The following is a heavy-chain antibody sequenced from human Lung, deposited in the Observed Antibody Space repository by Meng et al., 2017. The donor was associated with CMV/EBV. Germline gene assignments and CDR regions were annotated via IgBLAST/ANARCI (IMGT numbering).Heavy chain of an antibody. D-gene: IGHD2-21*02. CDR3: TKGGGERVTFDAMDV. Sequence: SLRLXXTASGFTFDDFAMHWVRQSPGEGLEWVSGISGNTGFIGYADSVKGRFTISRDNAKKTLSLQINTLRAEDTALYYCTKGGGERVTFDAMDVWGRGTTVTVSS. CDR2: ISGNTGFI. J-gene: IGHJ6*02. V-gene: IGHV3-9*01. CDR1: GFTFDDFA.